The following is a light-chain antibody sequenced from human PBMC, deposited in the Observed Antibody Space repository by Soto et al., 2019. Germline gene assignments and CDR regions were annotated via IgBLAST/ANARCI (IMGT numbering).Light chain of an antibody. J-gene: IGLJ1*01. CDR3: CSFAGPESFEV. CDR1: SSDIGGHTY. CDR2: DVS. Sequence: QSVLTQPRSVSGSPGQSVTISCTGTSSDIGGHTYVSWYQQHPGKAPKVIIYDVSERPSAVHDRFSGSKSGNTASLTISGLQPEDEADYYCCSFAGPESFEVFGEGTKVTLL. V-gene: IGLV2-11*01.